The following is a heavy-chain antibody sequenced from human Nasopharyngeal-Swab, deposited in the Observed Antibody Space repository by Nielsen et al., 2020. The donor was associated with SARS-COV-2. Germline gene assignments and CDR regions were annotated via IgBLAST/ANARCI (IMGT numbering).Heavy chain of an antibody. CDR1: GFTFSSYW. CDR3: ARREVGCSSTSCYDY. J-gene: IGHJ4*02. CDR2: IYSGGST. V-gene: IGHV3-53*01. Sequence: GESLKISCAASGFTFSSYWMSWVRQAPGKGLEWVSVIYSGGSTYYADSVKGRFTISRDNSKNTLYLQMNSLRAEDTAVYYCARREVGCSSTSCYDYWGQGTLVTVSS. D-gene: IGHD2-2*01.